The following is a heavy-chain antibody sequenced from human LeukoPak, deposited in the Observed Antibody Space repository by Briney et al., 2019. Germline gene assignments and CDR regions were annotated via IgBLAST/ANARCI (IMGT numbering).Heavy chain of an antibody. V-gene: IGHV3-30*18. CDR1: GFTFSSYG. D-gene: IGHD3-22*01. CDR3: AKDSSGYSDY. Sequence: GGSLRHSCAASGFTFSSYGMHWVRQAPGKGLEWVAVISYDGSNKYYADSVKGRFTISRDNSKNTLYLQMNSLRAEDTAVYYCAKDSSGYSDYWGQGTLVTVSS. CDR2: ISYDGSNK. J-gene: IGHJ4*02.